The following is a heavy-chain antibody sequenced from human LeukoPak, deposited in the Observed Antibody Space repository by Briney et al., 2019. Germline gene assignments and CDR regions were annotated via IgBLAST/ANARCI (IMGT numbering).Heavy chain of an antibody. V-gene: IGHV3-30*02. CDR3: AKVGDLRIYYYYYMDV. D-gene: IGHD3-10*01. CDR2: IRYDGSNK. Sequence: GGSLRLSCAASGFTFRSHGMHWVRQAPGKGLEWVAFIRYDGSNKYYADSVKGRFTIPRDNFKSTVYLQMNSLRAEDTAVYYCAKVGDLRIYYYYYMDVWGKGTTVTVSS. J-gene: IGHJ6*03. CDR1: GFTFRSHG.